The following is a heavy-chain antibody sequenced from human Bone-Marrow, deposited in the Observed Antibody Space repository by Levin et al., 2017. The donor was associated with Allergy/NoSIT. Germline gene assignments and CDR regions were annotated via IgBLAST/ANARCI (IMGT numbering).Heavy chain of an antibody. D-gene: IGHD5-24*01. CDR2: IKEDGSEK. Sequence: ASVKVSCAASGFTFSNSWMSWVRQAPGKGLEWVVNIKEDGSEKYYVDSVKGRFTISRDNAKNSLFVQMNSLRVEDTAVYYCARDQFRRATIGARWFDPWGQGTLVTVSS. CDR3: ARDQFRRATIGARWFDP. J-gene: IGHJ5*02. CDR1: GFTFSNSW. V-gene: IGHV3-7*01.